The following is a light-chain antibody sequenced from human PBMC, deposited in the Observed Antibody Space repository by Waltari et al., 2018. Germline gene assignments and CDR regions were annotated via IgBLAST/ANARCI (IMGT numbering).Light chain of an antibody. CDR1: QSISTY. Sequence: DIKMTQSPSSLSASVGDRFTITCRASQSISTYLNWYLQKPGKAPKLLIYGASSLQSGAPSRFSGSGSGTDFTLTISSLQPEDFATYYCQQSYSTPFTFGPGTKVDIK. CDR2: GAS. CDR3: QQSYSTPFT. J-gene: IGKJ3*01. V-gene: IGKV1-39*01.